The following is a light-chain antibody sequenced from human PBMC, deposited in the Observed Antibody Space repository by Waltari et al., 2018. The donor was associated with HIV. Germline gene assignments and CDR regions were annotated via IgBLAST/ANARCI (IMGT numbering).Light chain of an antibody. CDR2: GAF. CDR1: QSVSSN. J-gene: IGKJ1*01. Sequence: EIVMTQSPATLSVYPGERATISCRASQSVSSNLAWYQPKPGQAPRLLIYGAFIRATGIPARFSCSGSGTEFTLTISSLQSEDFAVYYCQQYNNWPPRTFGQGTKVEIK. CDR3: QQYNNWPPRT. V-gene: IGKV3-15*01.